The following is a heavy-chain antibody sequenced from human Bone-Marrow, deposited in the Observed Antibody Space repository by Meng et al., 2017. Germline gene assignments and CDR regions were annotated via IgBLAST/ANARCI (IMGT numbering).Heavy chain of an antibody. CDR2: MNPNSGNT. V-gene: IGHV1-8*02. Sequence: QVHLVQFGAEVKKPGASVKVSCKASGYTFTSYGISWVRQAPGQGLEWMGWMNPNSGNTGYAQKFQGRVTMTRNTSISTAYMELSSLRSEDTAVYYCARSGIQLWLYYWGQGTLVTVSS. D-gene: IGHD5-18*01. J-gene: IGHJ4*02. CDR1: GYTFTSYG. CDR3: ARSGIQLWLYY.